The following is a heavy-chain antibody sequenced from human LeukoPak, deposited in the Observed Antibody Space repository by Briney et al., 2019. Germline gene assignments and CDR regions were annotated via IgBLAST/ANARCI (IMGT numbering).Heavy chain of an antibody. V-gene: IGHV3-49*04. J-gene: IGHJ4*02. CDR1: GFTFSSYW. CDR3: TRSYVDTAMVFDY. D-gene: IGHD5-18*01. Sequence: GGSLRLSCAASGFTFSSYWMSWVRQAPGKGLEWVGFIRSKAYGGTTEYAASVKGRFTISRDDSKSIAYLQMNSLKTEDTAVYYCTRSYVDTAMVFDYWGQGTLVTVSS. CDR2: IRSKAYGGTT.